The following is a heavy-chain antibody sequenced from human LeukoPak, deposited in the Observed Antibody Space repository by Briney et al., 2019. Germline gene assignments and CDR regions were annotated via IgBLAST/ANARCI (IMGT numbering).Heavy chain of an antibody. CDR2: ISAYNGNT. Sequence: ASVKVSCKASGGTFTSYGISWVRQAPGQGLEWMGWISAYNGNTNYAQKLQGRVTMTTDTSTSTAYMELGSLRSDDTAVYYCARDHYDSSGYYLFDYWGQGTLVTVST. V-gene: IGHV1-18*01. D-gene: IGHD3-22*01. J-gene: IGHJ4*02. CDR3: ARDHYDSSGYYLFDY. CDR1: GGTFTSYG.